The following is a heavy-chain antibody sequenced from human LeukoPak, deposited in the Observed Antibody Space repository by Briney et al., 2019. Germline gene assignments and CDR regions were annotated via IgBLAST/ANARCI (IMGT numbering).Heavy chain of an antibody. CDR1: GYTFTGYF. D-gene: IGHD3-3*01. Sequence: ASVKVSCKASGYTFTGYFMHWVRQAPGQGLEWMGWINPHSGGTDNAQNFQGRVTMTGDTSINTAYMELTRMTSDDTAVYFCARGGGTSGPALDYWGQGTLVTVSS. CDR3: ARGGGTSGPALDY. V-gene: IGHV1-2*02. CDR2: INPHSGGT. J-gene: IGHJ4*02.